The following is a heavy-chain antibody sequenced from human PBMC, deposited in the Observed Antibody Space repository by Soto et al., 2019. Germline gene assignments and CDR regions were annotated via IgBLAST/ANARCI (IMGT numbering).Heavy chain of an antibody. CDR3: AREGGSLNWFDP. Sequence: EVQLVESGGGLVQPGGSLRLSCAASGFTFSTYSMNWVRQAPGKGQERVSYISSSSSTIYYADSVKGRFTIPRDNAKNSLYLQMNSLRDEDTAVYYCAREGGSLNWFDPWGQGTLVTVSS. J-gene: IGHJ5*02. D-gene: IGHD1-26*01. V-gene: IGHV3-48*02. CDR2: ISSSSSTI. CDR1: GFTFSTYS.